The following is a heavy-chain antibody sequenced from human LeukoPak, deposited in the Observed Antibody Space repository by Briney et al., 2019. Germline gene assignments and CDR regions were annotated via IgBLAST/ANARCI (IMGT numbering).Heavy chain of an antibody. Sequence: ASVKVSCKASEYTFTGYYMHWVRQAPGQGLEWMGWINPNSGGTNYAQKFQGWVTMTRDTSISTAYMELSRLRSDDTAVYYCARSMVRGVVPYYGMDVWGKGTTVTVSS. CDR2: INPNSGGT. J-gene: IGHJ6*04. CDR3: ARSMVRGVVPYYGMDV. D-gene: IGHD3-10*01. CDR1: EYTFTGYY. V-gene: IGHV1-2*04.